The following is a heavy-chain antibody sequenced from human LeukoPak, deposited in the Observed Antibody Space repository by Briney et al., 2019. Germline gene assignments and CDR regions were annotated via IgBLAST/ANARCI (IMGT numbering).Heavy chain of an antibody. J-gene: IGHJ4*02. Sequence: ASVKVSCKASGYTFISYGITWVRQAPGQGLEWMGIIYPGDSDTRYSPSFQGQVTISADKSISTAYLQWSSLKASDTAMYYCARHDRYCSSTSCYTEGVHYWGQGTLVTVSS. V-gene: IGHV5-51*01. CDR2: IYPGDSDT. D-gene: IGHD2-2*02. CDR1: GYTFISYG. CDR3: ARHDRYCSSTSCYTEGVHY.